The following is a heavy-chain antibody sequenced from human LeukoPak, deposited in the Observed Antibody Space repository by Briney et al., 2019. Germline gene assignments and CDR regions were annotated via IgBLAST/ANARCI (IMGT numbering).Heavy chain of an antibody. J-gene: IGHJ4*02. D-gene: IGHD6-13*01. CDR3: ASLRQQRRFDY. Sequence: SETLSLTCAVSGGSLSSSNWWSWVRPPPGKGLEWIGEIYRSGSTNYNPSLKSRVTISVDKSKNQFSLKLSSVTAADTAVYYCASLRQQRRFDYWGQGTLVTVSS. CDR2: IYRSGST. CDR1: GGSLSSSNW. V-gene: IGHV4-4*02.